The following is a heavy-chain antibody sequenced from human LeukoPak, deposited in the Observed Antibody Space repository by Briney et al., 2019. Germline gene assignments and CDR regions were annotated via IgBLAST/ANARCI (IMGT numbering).Heavy chain of an antibody. CDR3: ARVRGYGRSVDAFAI. D-gene: IGHD5-12*01. CDR2: INPSGGST. V-gene: IGHV1-46*01. CDR1: GYTFTSYY. Sequence: ASVKVSCKASGYTFTSYYMHWVRQAPGQGLEWMGIINPSGGSTSYAQKFQGRVTMTRDMSTSTVYMELSSLRSEDTAVYYCARVRGYGRSVDAFAIWGQGTMVTVSS. J-gene: IGHJ3*02.